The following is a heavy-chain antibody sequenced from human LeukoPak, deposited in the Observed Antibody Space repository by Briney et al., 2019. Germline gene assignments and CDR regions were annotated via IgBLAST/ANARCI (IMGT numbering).Heavy chain of an antibody. Sequence: GGSLRLSCAASGFTFSSYGMHWVRQAPGKGLEWVAAIWYDGSIQYYADSVKCRFTISRDNSKNTLYLQMDSLRAEDTAVYYCARAGYCSGGSCYGSDYWGQGTLVSVSS. V-gene: IGHV3-33*01. CDR1: GFTFSSYG. CDR2: IWYDGSIQ. J-gene: IGHJ4*02. CDR3: ARAGYCSGGSCYGSDY. D-gene: IGHD2-15*01.